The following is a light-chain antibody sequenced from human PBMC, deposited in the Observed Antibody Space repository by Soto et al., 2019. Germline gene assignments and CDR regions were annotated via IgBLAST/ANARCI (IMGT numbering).Light chain of an antibody. J-gene: IGKJ1*01. CDR1: QSVSSS. CDR2: GAS. V-gene: IGKV3-15*01. CDR3: QQYNTWWT. Sequence: EIEMTQSPATLSVSPGERDTLSCRASQSVSSSLAWYQKKPGQAPRLLIYGASTRATGIPARFSGSGSGTEFPLTISRLQSEDFAVYYCQQYNTWWTFGQGTRLEIK.